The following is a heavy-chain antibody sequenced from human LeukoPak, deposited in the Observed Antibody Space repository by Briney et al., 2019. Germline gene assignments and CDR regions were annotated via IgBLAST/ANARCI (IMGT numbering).Heavy chain of an antibody. Sequence: SVKVSCKASGGTFSSYAISWVRQAPGQGLEWMGRIIPILGIAIYAQKFQGRVTMTEDTSTDTAYMELSSLRSEDTAVYYCEVTMVRGVILFDYWGQGTLVTVSS. CDR3: EVTMVRGVILFDY. D-gene: IGHD3-10*01. CDR1: GGTFSSYA. V-gene: IGHV1-69*04. J-gene: IGHJ4*02. CDR2: IIPILGIA.